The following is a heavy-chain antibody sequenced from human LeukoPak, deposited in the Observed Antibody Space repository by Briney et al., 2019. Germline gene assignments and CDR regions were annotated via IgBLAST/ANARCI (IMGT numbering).Heavy chain of an antibody. CDR1: GFTFRSYG. CDR3: ARDPHHNDYDFWSGYSEDGVNNWFDP. Sequence: GGSLRLSCAASGFTFRSYGMHWVRQAPGKGLERVAVIWYDGSNKYYADSVKGRFTISRDNSKNTLYLQMNSLRAEDTAVYYCARDPHHNDYDFWSGYSEDGVNNWFDPWGQGTLVTVSS. D-gene: IGHD3-3*01. CDR2: IWYDGSNK. V-gene: IGHV3-33*08. J-gene: IGHJ5*02.